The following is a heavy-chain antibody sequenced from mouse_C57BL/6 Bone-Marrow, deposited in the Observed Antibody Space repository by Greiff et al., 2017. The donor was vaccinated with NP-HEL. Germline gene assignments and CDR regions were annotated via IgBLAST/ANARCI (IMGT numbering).Heavy chain of an antibody. J-gene: IGHJ1*03. CDR3: ASTTVEGRYFDV. Sequence: QVHVKQPGAELVRPGTSVKLSCKASGYTFTSYWMHWVKQRPGQGLEWIGVIDPSDSYTNYNQKFKGKATLTVDTSSSTAYMQLSSLTSEDSAVYYCASTTVEGRYFDVWGTGTTVTVSS. CDR1: GYTFTSYW. D-gene: IGHD1-1*01. V-gene: IGHV1-59*01. CDR2: IDPSDSYT.